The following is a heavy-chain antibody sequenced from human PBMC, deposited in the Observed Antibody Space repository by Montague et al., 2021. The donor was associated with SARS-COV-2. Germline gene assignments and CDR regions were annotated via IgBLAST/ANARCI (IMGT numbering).Heavy chain of an antibody. CDR1: GFTFTNYE. Sequence: SLRLSFSSSGFTFTNYEINLVRHAPGKWLGWVSYIRSSGSILYYASSVKGLFTISRDVAKNSLYLQLSSLRAEDTAVYYCAREREYCSSASCYDIYYRMDVWGPGTTVTVSS. V-gene: IGHV3-48*03. CDR2: IRSSGSIL. D-gene: IGHD2-2*01. CDR3: AREREYCSSASCYDIYYRMDV. J-gene: IGHJ6*02.